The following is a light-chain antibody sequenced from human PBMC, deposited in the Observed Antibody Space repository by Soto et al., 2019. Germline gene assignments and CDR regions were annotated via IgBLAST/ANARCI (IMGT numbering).Light chain of an antibody. CDR3: QESNSVPFT. CDR1: QSIRNY. V-gene: IGKV1-39*01. Sequence: DIQMTQSPSSLSASVGDRVTITCRASQSIRNYLNWYQQKLGKAPKLLIYAASSLQSGVPSRFSGSGSGTDFTLTISSLQPEDSAIYFCQESNSVPFTFGGGTKVDIK. CDR2: AAS. J-gene: IGKJ4*01.